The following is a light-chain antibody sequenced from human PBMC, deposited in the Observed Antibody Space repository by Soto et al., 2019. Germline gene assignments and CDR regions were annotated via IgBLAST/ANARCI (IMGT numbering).Light chain of an antibody. CDR3: QQYNNWWT. V-gene: IGKV3-20*01. J-gene: IGKJ1*01. Sequence: EIVLTQSPGTLSLSPGEGATLSCRASQSVSSGYLAWYQQKPGQAPRLLIYGASIRATAIPDRFSGSGSGTEFTLTISSLQSEDFAVYYCQQYNNWWTFGQGTKVDIK. CDR1: QSVSSGY. CDR2: GAS.